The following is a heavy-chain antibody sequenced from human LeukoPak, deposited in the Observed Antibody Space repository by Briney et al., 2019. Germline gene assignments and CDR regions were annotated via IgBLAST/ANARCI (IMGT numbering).Heavy chain of an antibody. J-gene: IGHJ4*02. CDR3: ARRYFDY. CDR1: GFIFSDYW. CDR2: IKQDGSAK. Sequence: GGSLRLSCVVSGFIFSDYWMSWVRQAPGKGLEWVANIKQDGSAKHYADSVKGRFTISRDNAKNSLYLQMNSLRAEDTAIYYCARRYFDYWGQGTLVTVSS. V-gene: IGHV3-7*03.